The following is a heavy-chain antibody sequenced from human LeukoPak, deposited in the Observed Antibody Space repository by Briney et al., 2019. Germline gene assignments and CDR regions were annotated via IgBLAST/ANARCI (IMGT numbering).Heavy chain of an antibody. V-gene: IGHV4-39*01. D-gene: IGHD1-26*01. Sequence: SETLSLTCTVSGGSISSSSYSWGWIRQPPGKGLEWIGSIYYSGSTYYNPSLKSRVTISVDTSKNQFSLKLSSVTAADTAVYYCARQKWELLIDYWGQGTLVTVSS. J-gene: IGHJ4*02. CDR2: IYYSGST. CDR1: GGSISSSSYS. CDR3: ARQKWELLIDY.